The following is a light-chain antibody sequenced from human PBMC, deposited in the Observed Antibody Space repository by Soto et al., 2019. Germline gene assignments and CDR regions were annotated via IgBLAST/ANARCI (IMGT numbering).Light chain of an antibody. V-gene: IGKV3-15*01. Sequence: EIVMTQSPVILSVAPGERATLSCRAIQSVSSKLAWYQQKPGQAPRLLIYGASTRATGIPARVSGSGSGTECTLSISSLQSEDFAVYYCQQYNNWPQTFGQGTKLEIK. J-gene: IGKJ2*01. CDR3: QQYNNWPQT. CDR1: QSVSSK. CDR2: GAS.